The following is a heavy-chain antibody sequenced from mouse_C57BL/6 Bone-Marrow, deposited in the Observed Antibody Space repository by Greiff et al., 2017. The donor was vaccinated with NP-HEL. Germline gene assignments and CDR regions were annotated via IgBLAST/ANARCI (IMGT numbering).Heavy chain of an antibody. CDR1: GYAFSSYW. CDR2: IYPGDGDT. V-gene: IGHV1-80*01. D-gene: IGHD3-2*02. Sequence: QVQLQQSGAELVKPGASVKISCKASGYAFSSYWMNWVKQRTGQGLEWIGQIYPGDGDTNYNGKFKGKATLTADKSSSTAYMQLSSLTSEDSAVYSGEGGRQIRLGYFDYWGQGTTLTVSS. J-gene: IGHJ2*01. CDR3: EGGRQIRLGYFDY.